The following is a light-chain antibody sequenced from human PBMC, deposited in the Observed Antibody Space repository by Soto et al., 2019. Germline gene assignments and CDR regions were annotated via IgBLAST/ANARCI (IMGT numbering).Light chain of an antibody. J-gene: IGKJ1*01. CDR3: QQTYSTPPT. CDR2: DVS. Sequence: IQMTQSPATVSASVGDSVTITCRASQSITTWLAWYQQRPGKAPKLLIYDVSSLQSGVPSRFSGSGSGTDFTLTISSLQPEDFATYYCQQTYSTPPTFGQGTKVDIK. CDR1: QSITTW. V-gene: IGKV1-39*01.